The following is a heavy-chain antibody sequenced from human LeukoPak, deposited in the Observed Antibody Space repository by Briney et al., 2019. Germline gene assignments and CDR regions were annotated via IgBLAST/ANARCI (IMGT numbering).Heavy chain of an antibody. CDR2: IYYSGST. CDR3: ARKAAGGTSPFDY. J-gene: IGHJ4*02. D-gene: IGHD6-13*01. V-gene: IGHV4-39*07. Sequence: SETLSLTCTVSGGSISSSSYYWGWIRQPPGKGLEWIGSIYYSGSTYYNPSLKSRVTISADTSKNQCSLKLSSVTAADTAFYYCARKAAGGTSPFDYWGQGTLVTVSS. CDR1: GGSISSSSYY.